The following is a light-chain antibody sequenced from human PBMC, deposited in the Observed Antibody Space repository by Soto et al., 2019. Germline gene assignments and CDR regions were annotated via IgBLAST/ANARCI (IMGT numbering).Light chain of an antibody. V-gene: IGKV3-20*01. CDR2: GAS. CDR3: QQYGSSPWT. J-gene: IGKJ1*01. CDR1: QSVTNSY. Sequence: EIVLTQSPGTLSLSPGERATLSCRASQSVTNSYLAWYQQKPGQAPRLLIYGASSRATGIPDRFSASGSGTDFTLTISRLEPEDFAVYYCQQYGSSPWTFGQGTKVDIK.